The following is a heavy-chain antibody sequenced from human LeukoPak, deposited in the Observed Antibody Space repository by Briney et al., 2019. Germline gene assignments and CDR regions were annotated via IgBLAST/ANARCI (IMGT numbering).Heavy chain of an antibody. CDR2: ISYDGSNK. Sequence: GGSLRLSCAASGFTFSSYAMHWVRHALGKGLEWVAVISYDGSNKYYADSVKGRFTISRDNSKNTLYLQMNSLRAEDTAVYYCATACGGDCYSDYWGQGTLVTVSS. V-gene: IGHV3-30*04. J-gene: IGHJ4*02. D-gene: IGHD2-21*02. CDR1: GFTFSSYA. CDR3: ATACGGDCYSDY.